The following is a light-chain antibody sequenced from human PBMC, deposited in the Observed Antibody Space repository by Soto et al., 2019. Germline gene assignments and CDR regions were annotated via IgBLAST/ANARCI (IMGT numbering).Light chain of an antibody. V-gene: IGKV3-20*01. J-gene: IGKJ1*01. Sequence: EIVLTQSRSTLSLSPGRRSTLGCRASQSVSNNYLAWYQQKPGQAPRLLIYGASNRATGIPDRFSGIGSGTDFTLTISRLEPEDFAVYYCQQYGSSGTFGQGTKV. CDR3: QQYGSSGT. CDR2: GAS. CDR1: QSVSNNY.